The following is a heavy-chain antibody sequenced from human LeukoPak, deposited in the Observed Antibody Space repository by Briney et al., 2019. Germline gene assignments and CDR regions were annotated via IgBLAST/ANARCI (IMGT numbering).Heavy chain of an antibody. CDR2: LSGDGGYK. Sequence: GGSLRLSCAASGFTFTTYAMNWGRQAPGKGLEWVSGLSGDGGYKYYADSAKGRFTISRDNSKNTLHLQMSSLRAEDTAIYYCTRDPSGSGPDFDFWGQGTLVIVSS. CDR3: TRDPSGSGPDFDF. J-gene: IGHJ4*02. V-gene: IGHV3-23*01. CDR1: GFTFTTYA. D-gene: IGHD3-10*01.